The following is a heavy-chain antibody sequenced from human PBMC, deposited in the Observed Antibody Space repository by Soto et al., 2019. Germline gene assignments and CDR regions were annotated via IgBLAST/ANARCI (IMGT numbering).Heavy chain of an antibody. Sequence: QVQLQESGPGLVKPSQTLSLTCTVSGGSISSGGYYWSWIRQHPGKGLEWIGYIYYSGSTYYNPSLMSRVTISVDTSKNQFSLKQSSVTAADTAVYYCARGVTMVRGVIHTPYFDYWGQGTLVTVSS. J-gene: IGHJ4*02. CDR2: IYYSGST. CDR1: GGSISSGGYY. V-gene: IGHV4-31*03. D-gene: IGHD3-10*01. CDR3: ARGVTMVRGVIHTPYFDY.